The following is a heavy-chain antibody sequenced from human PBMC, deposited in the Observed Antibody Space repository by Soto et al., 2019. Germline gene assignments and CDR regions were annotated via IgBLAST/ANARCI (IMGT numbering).Heavy chain of an antibody. J-gene: IGHJ6*02. D-gene: IGHD6-19*01. V-gene: IGHV3-23*01. CDR2: ISGSGGST. CDR3: SKYADSSGWSASFGKYYYYGMDV. CDR1: GFTFSGYA. Sequence: EVQLLESGGGLVQPGGSLRLSCAASGFTFSGYAMSWVRQAPGKGLEWVSAISGSGGSTYYAGSVKGRFTISGDNSKNTLDRKQNSRRADDKAVYYCSKYADSSGWSASFGKYYYYGMDVWGQGTTVTVSS.